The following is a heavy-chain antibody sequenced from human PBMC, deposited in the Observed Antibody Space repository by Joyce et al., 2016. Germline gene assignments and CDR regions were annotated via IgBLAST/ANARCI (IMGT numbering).Heavy chain of an antibody. Sequence: QVQLQQSAPGLVKPSQTLSVTCAISGDSVSSNSVAWHWIRQSPSRGLEWLGRTYFRSMWYKDYAVSVKGRMTINPDTSKNQFSLQLNSVTPEDTAVYYCARGQYHAFGIWGQGTMVTVSS. CDR2: TYFRSMWYK. V-gene: IGHV6-1*01. CDR1: GDSVSSNSVA. D-gene: IGHD2/OR15-2a*01. J-gene: IGHJ3*02. CDR3: ARGQYHAFGI.